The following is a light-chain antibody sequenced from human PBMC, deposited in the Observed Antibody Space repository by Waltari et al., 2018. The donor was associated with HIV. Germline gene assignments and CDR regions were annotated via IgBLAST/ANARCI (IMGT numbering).Light chain of an antibody. CDR3: ATWDNGLNAHV. CDR2: SND. J-gene: IGLJ1*01. Sequence: QSVLTQPPSASGPPGQRATITRPGSRSNIGSNPLNSYPQPPGTAPKLLIYSNDQRPSGVPDRFSGSKSGTSASLAISGLQSEDEANYHCATWDNGLNAHVFGTGTEVTVL. V-gene: IGLV1-44*01. CDR1: RSNIGSNP.